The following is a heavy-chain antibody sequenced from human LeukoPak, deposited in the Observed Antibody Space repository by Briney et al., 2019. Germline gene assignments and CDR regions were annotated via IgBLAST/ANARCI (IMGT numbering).Heavy chain of an antibody. CDR1: GFTFSSYG. V-gene: IGHV3-30*03. CDR2: ISYDGSNK. CDR3: ATTYYYDSSGYYTGAFDI. J-gene: IGHJ3*02. D-gene: IGHD3-22*01. Sequence: PGGSLRLSCAASGFTFSSYGMHWVRQAPGNGLEGGAVISYDGSNKYYADSVKGRFTISRDNSKNTLYLQINSLRAQDTAVYYCATTYYYDSSGYYTGAFDIWGQGTMVTVSS.